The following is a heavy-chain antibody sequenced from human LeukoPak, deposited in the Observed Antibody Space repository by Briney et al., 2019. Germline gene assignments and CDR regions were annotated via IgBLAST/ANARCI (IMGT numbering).Heavy chain of an antibody. J-gene: IGHJ4*02. CDR1: GFTFSSYW. CDR2: INSDGSST. V-gene: IGHV3-74*01. D-gene: IGHD3-22*01. CDR3: ARDYYYDSRQFDY. Sequence: PGGSLRPSCAASGFTFSSYWMHWVRQAPGKGLVWVSRINSDGSSTSYADSVKGRFTISRDNAKNTLYLQMNSLRAEDTAVYYCARDYYYDSRQFDYWGQGTLVTVSS.